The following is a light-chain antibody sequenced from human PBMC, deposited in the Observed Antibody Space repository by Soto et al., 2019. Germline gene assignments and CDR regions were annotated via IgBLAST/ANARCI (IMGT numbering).Light chain of an antibody. J-gene: IGKJ2*01. CDR2: KAS. Sequence: DIQMTQFPPTLSASIGDRVTITCRASQTISSSLAWYQQKPGKAPKLLIYKASTLETGVPSRFSGSGSGTEFTLTISSLQPDDFATYYCQQYDSYSPYTFGQGTMLEIK. V-gene: IGKV1-5*03. CDR3: QQYDSYSPYT. CDR1: QTISSS.